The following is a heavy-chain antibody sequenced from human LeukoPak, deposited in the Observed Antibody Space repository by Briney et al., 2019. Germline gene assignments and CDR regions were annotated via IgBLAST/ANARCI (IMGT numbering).Heavy chain of an antibody. CDR1: GVSISTSSYY. CDR2: ISYGGST. J-gene: IGHJ3*02. D-gene: IGHD3-22*01. V-gene: IGHV4-39*01. CDR3: ARHYYDSGGFYFHDAFDI. Sequence: SETLSLTCTVSGVSISTSSYYWGWIRQPPGKGLEWIGSISYGGSTYYNPSLKSRVTMSVDTSKNQFSLKLNSVIAADTAVYYCARHYYDSGGFYFHDAFDIWGLGTVVTVSS.